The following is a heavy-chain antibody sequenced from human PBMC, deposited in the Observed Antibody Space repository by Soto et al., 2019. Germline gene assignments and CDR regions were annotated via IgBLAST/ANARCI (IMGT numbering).Heavy chain of an antibody. CDR1: GGSICSSSYY. D-gene: IGHD6-19*01. Sequence: SETPSLTCTVSGGSICSSSYYGGWIQQPPGKGLEWIGSIYYSGSTYYNPSLKSRVTISVDTSKNQFSLKLSSVTAADTAVYYCARHVADPYYYYGMDVWGQGTTVTVSS. CDR2: IYYSGST. V-gene: IGHV4-39*01. J-gene: IGHJ6*02. CDR3: ARHVADPYYYYGMDV.